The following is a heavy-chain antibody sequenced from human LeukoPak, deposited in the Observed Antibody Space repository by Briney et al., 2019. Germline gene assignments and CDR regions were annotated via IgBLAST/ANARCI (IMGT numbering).Heavy chain of an antibody. J-gene: IGHJ6*03. CDR2: INSDGSST. D-gene: IGHD3-10*01. Sequence: QPGGSLRLSCAASGFTFSSYWMHWVRQAPGKGLVWVSRINSDGSSTSYADSVKGRFTISRDNAKNTLYLQMNSLRAEDTAVYYCARNVLLWFGESYYYMDVWGKGTTVTISS. V-gene: IGHV3-74*01. CDR3: ARNVLLWFGESYYYMDV. CDR1: GFTFSSYW.